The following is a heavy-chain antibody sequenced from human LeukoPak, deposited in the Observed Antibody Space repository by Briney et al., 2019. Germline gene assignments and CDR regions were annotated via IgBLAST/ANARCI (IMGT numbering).Heavy chain of an antibody. D-gene: IGHD1-26*01. CDR1: GFSFSSYN. CDR2: ISSSSSYI. J-gene: IGHJ3*02. V-gene: IGHV3-21*04. Sequence: GGSLRLSCAASGFSFSSYNMDWVRQAPGKGLEWVSSISSSSSYIYYADSVKGRFTISRDNSKNTLYLQMNSLRAEDTAVYYCARRDGLVGATDAFDIWGQGTMVTVSS. CDR3: ARRDGLVGATDAFDI.